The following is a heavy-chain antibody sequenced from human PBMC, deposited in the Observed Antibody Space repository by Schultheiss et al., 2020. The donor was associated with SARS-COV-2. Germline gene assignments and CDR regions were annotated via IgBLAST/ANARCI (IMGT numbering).Heavy chain of an antibody. Sequence: GGSLRLSCAASGFTFDDYAMHWVRQAPGKGLEWVSGISWNSGSIGYADSVKGRFTISRDNSKNTLYLQMNSLKTEDTAIYYCTTDGSSGIYYDTSGTDYWGQGTLVTVSS. D-gene: IGHD3-22*01. J-gene: IGHJ4*02. CDR1: GFTFDDYA. CDR3: TTDGSSGIYYDTSGTDY. V-gene: IGHV3-9*01. CDR2: ISWNSGSI.